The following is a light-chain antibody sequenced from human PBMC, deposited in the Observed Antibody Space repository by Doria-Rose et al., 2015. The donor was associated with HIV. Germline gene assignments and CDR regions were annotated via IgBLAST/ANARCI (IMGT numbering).Light chain of an antibody. V-gene: IGKV3-20*01. Sequence: TQSPGTLSLSPGERATLSRRASRSFSSTYLAWYQQEPGQAPSLLIYDGSTRATGIPDRFSASGSGTDFTLTINRLEPEDFALYYCHQYGTSWTFGQGTKVEI. CDR1: RSFSSTY. J-gene: IGKJ1*01. CDR2: DGS. CDR3: HQYGTSWT.